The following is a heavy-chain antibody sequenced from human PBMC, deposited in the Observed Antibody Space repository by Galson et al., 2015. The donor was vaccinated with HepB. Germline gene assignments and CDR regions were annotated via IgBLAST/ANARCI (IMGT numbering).Heavy chain of an antibody. Sequence: SLRLSCAASGFTFSSYSMNWVRQAPGKGLEWVSYISSSSSTIYYADSVKGRFTISRDNAKNSLYLQMNSLRAEDTAVYYCARVTYYYDSSGYCDYWGQGTLVTVSS. CDR2: ISSSSSTI. V-gene: IGHV3-48*01. D-gene: IGHD3-22*01. CDR1: GFTFSSYS. J-gene: IGHJ4*02. CDR3: ARVTYYYDSSGYCDY.